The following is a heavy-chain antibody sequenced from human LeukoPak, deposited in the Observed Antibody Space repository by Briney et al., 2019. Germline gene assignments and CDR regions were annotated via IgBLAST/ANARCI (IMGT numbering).Heavy chain of an antibody. Sequence: PGGSLRLSCAASGFTFSSYSMNWVRQAPGKGLEWVSYISSSSSTIYYADSVKGRFTISRDNAKNSLYLQMNSLRAEDTAVCYCAGGYSYGYWGNYWGQGTLVTVSS. V-gene: IGHV3-48*01. CDR3: AGGYSYGYWGNY. CDR1: GFTFSSYS. J-gene: IGHJ4*02. D-gene: IGHD5-18*01. CDR2: ISSSSSTI.